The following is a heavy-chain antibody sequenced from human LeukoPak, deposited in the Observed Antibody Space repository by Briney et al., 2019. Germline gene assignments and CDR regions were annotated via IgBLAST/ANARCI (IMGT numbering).Heavy chain of an antibody. V-gene: IGHV3-30*02. J-gene: IGHJ4*02. Sequence: GGSLRLSCTASGFTFSYYGMHWVRQAPGKGLEWVSFIRYDGNDKFYADSVKGRFTISRDNAKNSLYLQMNSLRAEDTAVYYCAPIAAAANYWGQGTLVTVSS. CDR1: GFTFSYYG. CDR3: APIAAAANY. D-gene: IGHD6-13*01. CDR2: IRYDGNDK.